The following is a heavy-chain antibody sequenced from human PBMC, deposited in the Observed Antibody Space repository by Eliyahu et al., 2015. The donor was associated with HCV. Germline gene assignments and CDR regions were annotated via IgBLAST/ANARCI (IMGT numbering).Heavy chain of an antibody. D-gene: IGHD1-7*01. CDR2: IYYSGNT. CDR3: ARGDGTGTRFDY. J-gene: IGHJ4*02. Sequence: QVQLQESGPGLVKPSQTLSLTCSVSGGSISNSDYYWSWIRQPPGKGLEWIGHIYYSGNTHYNPSLKSRVTLSVDTSKNQFSLKLSSVTDADTAVFYCARGDGTGTRFDYWGQGTLVTVSS. CDR1: GGSISNSDYY. V-gene: IGHV4-30-4*01.